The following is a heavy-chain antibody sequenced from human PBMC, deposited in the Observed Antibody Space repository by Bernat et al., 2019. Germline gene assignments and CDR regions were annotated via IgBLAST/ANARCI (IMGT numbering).Heavy chain of an antibody. Sequence: QVQLVQSGAEVKKPGSSVKVSCKASGGTFSSYAISWVRQAPGQGLEWMGGIIPIFGTANYAQKFQGRVTITADESTSTAYMELSSLRSEDTAVYYCARDGYNWNDGADGNWFDPWGQGTLVTVSS. CDR1: GGTFSSYA. V-gene: IGHV1-69*01. J-gene: IGHJ5*02. D-gene: IGHD1-20*01. CDR3: ARDGYNWNDGADGNWFDP. CDR2: IIPIFGTA.